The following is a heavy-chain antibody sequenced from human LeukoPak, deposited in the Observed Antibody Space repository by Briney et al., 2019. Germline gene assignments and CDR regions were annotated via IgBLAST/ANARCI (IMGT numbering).Heavy chain of an antibody. CDR1: GITFSSYS. CDR2: ISSSSNHM. D-gene: IGHD4-11*01. Sequence: GGSLRLSCEASGITFSSYSMNWVRQAPGKGLEWVSSISSSSNHMYYVDSVKGRFTTTRDNAKNSLYLQMNSLRAEDTAVYYCAKSRRYSNGFDYWGQGTLVTVSS. V-gene: IGHV3-21*04. J-gene: IGHJ4*02. CDR3: AKSRRYSNGFDY.